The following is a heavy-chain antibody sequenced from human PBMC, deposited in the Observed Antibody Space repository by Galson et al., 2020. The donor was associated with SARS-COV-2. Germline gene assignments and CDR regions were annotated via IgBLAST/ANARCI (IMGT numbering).Heavy chain of an antibody. J-gene: IGHJ4*02. CDR1: GFTFSSYG. V-gene: IGHV3-33*01. CDR2: IWYDGSNK. D-gene: IGHD3-22*01. CDR3: ARELRGYYYDSSGYYSYFDY. Sequence: GGSLRLSCAASGFTFSSYGMHWVRQAPGKGLEWVAVIWYDGSNKYYADSVKGRFTISRDNSKNTLYLQMNSLRAEDTAVYYCARELRGYYYDSSGYYSYFDYWGQGTLVTVSS.